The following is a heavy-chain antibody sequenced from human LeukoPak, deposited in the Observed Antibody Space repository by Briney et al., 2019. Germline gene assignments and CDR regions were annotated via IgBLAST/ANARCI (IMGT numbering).Heavy chain of an antibody. D-gene: IGHD4-17*01. CDR1: GFTFRSYE. CDR3: AREQTYGDYFDY. Sequence: GGSLRLSCAASGFTFRSYEMIWVRQPPGKGLEWVSYIDSSGTTISYVDSVRGRFTISRDNAKNSLYLQMSSLRAEDTAVYYCAREQTYGDYFDYWGQGTLVTVSS. J-gene: IGHJ4*02. CDR2: IDSSGTTI. V-gene: IGHV3-48*03.